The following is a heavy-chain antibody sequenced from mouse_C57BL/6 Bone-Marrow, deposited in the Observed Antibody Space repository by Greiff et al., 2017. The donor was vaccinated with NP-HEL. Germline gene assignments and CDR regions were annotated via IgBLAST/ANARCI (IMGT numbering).Heavy chain of an antibody. V-gene: IGHV1-74*01. Sequence: QVQLKQPGAELVKPGAPVKVSCKASGYTFTSYWMHWVKQRPGQGLEWIGRFLPSVSDTNYKQMFKCKATLTVAISSSTAYMQLRSLTSEDTAVYYCAMERSAWFAYWGQGTLVTVSA. CDR1: GYTFTSYW. CDR3: AMERSAWFAY. D-gene: IGHD1-1*01. CDR2: FLPSVSDT. J-gene: IGHJ3*01.